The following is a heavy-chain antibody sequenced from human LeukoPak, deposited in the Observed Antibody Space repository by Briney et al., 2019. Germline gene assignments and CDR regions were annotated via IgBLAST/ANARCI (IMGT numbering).Heavy chain of an antibody. CDR1: GFTFSSYS. CDR3: ARDLATVKTGPDY. J-gene: IGHJ4*02. D-gene: IGHD4-11*01. V-gene: IGHV3-21*01. CDR2: ISSSSSYI. Sequence: KAGGSLRLSCAASGFTFSSYSMNWVRQAPGKGLEWVSSISSSSSYIYYADSVKGRFTISRDNPENSLYLQMNSLRAEDTALYYCARDLATVKTGPDYWGQGTLVSVSS.